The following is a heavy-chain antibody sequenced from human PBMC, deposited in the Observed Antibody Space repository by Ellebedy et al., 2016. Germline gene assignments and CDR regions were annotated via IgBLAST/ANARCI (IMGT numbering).Heavy chain of an antibody. D-gene: IGHD5-18*01. J-gene: IGHJ4*02. CDR1: GFTFRSYA. CDR3: ARSMDTAMVTDY. V-gene: IGHV3-23*01. CDR2: ISGSGGST. Sequence: GESLKISXAASGFTFRSYAMSWVRQAPGKGLEWVSGISGSGGSTYYADSVKGRFTISRDNSRNTLYLQMNSLRAEDTAVYYCARSMDTAMVTDYWGQGTLVTVSS.